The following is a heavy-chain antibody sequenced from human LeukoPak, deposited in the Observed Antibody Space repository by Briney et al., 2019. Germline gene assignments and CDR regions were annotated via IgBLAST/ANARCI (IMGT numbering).Heavy chain of an antibody. J-gene: IGHJ4*02. V-gene: IGHV4-59*01. D-gene: IGHD2-2*01. Sequence: PSETLSLTCAVYGGSFSGYYWSWIRQPPGKGLEWIGYIYYSGSTNYNPSLKSRVTISVDTSKNQFSLKLSSVTAADTAVYYCASTSLGYCSSTSCYGLFGSWGQGTLVTVSS. CDR2: IYYSGST. CDR3: ASTSLGYCSSTSCYGLFGS. CDR1: GGSFSGYY.